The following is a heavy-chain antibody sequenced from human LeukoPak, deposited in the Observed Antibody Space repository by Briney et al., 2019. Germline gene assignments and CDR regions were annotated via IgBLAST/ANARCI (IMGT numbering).Heavy chain of an antibody. CDR2: IYPGDSDT. D-gene: IGHD5-12*01. V-gene: IGHV5-51*01. CDR3: ATRGYRSYYYYGMDV. Sequence: NPGESLKISCKGSGYSFTSYWIGWVRQMPGKGMEWMGIIYPGDSDTRYSPSFQGQVTISADKSISTAYLQWSSLKASDTAMYYCATRGYRSYYYYGMDVWGQGTTVTVAS. CDR1: GYSFTSYW. J-gene: IGHJ6*02.